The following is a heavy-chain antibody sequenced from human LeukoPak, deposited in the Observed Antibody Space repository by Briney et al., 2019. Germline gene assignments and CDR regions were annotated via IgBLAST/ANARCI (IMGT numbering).Heavy chain of an antibody. J-gene: IGHJ5*02. D-gene: IGHD5-12*01. CDR1: GGSISSSSYY. Sequence: TSETLSLTCTVSGGSISSSSYYWGWIRQPPGKGLEWIGSIYYSGSTYYNPSLKSRVTISVDTSKNQFSLKLSSVTAADTAVYYCARIMRGSGYDRSGWFDPWGQGTLSPSPQ. CDR2: IYYSGST. V-gene: IGHV4-39*07. CDR3: ARIMRGSGYDRSGWFDP.